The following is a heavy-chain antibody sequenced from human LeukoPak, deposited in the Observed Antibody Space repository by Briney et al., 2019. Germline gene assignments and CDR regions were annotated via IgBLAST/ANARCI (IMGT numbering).Heavy chain of an antibody. CDR2: VIPLYGTS. J-gene: IGHJ5*02. V-gene: IGHV1-69*13. CDR3: ARDQAARRNRNDGGDAFDP. CDR1: GGTVTNFA. Sequence: GASVKVSCKASGGTVTNFAISWVRQAPGQGLEWVGGVIPLYGTSSYAQKFQGRVTITADDSTSTVYMELTSLTSEDTAVYYCARDQAARRNRNDGGDAFDPWGQGTLVTVSS. D-gene: IGHD1-14*01.